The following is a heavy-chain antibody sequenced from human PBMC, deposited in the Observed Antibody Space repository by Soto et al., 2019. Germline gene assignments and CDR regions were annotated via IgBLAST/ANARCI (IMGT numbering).Heavy chain of an antibody. V-gene: IGHV3-66*01. CDR1: GFTVSANY. D-gene: IGHD6-6*01. Sequence: EVQLVESGGGLVQPGGSLRLFCAASGFTVSANYMNWVRQAPGEGLEWVSAIYSADTTYYADSVKCRFTISSDNSKNTLYIQMTSVRAEDTAVYYCARESSPTPGMDVWGQGTTVTVSS. J-gene: IGHJ6*02. CDR3: ARESSPTPGMDV. CDR2: IYSADTT.